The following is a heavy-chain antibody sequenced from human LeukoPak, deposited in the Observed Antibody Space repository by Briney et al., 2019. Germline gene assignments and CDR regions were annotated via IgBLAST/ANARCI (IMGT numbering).Heavy chain of an antibody. J-gene: IGHJ6*02. V-gene: IGHV4-34*01. CDR3: ARGRTAMVNRYYYYYYGMDV. CDR2: INHSGST. CDR1: GGTFSGYY. Sequence: PSETLSLTCAVYGGTFSGYYWSWIRQPPGKGLEWIGEINHSGSTNYNPYLKSRVTISVDTSKNQFSLKLSSVTAADTAVYYCARGRTAMVNRYYYYYYGMDVWGQGTTVTVSS. D-gene: IGHD5-18*01.